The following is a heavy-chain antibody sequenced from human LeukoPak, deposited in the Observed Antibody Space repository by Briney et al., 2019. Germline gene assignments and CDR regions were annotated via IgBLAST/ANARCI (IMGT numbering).Heavy chain of an antibody. J-gene: IGHJ4*02. CDR1: GGSISSGDYY. D-gene: IGHD6-13*01. Sequence: ASETLSLTCAVSGGSISSGDYYWSWIRQPPGKGLEWIGYIYYSGSTYYNPSLKSRVTISVDTSKNQFSLKLSSVTAADTAVYYCARAHYDSSWYEWGVGYYFDYWGQGTLVTVSS. CDR2: IYYSGST. CDR3: ARAHYDSSWYEWGVGYYFDY. V-gene: IGHV4-30-4*01.